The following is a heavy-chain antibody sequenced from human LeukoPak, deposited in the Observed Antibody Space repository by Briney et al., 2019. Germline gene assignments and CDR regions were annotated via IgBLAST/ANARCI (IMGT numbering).Heavy chain of an antibody. CDR1: GFNFSSYW. J-gene: IGHJ4*02. CDR3: ASGTYYYDSSGYADY. CDR2: INSDGSST. Sequence: GGSLRLSCAASGFNFSSYWMHWVRQAPGKGLVWVSRINSDGSSTSYADSVKGRFTISRDNAKNTLYLQMNSLRAEDTAVYYCASGTYYYDSSGYADYWGQGTLVTVSS. D-gene: IGHD3-22*01. V-gene: IGHV3-74*01.